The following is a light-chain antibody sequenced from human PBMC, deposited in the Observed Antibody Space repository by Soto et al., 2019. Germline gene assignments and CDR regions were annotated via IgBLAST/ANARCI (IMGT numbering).Light chain of an antibody. CDR1: QSISSW. Sequence: DIQMTQSPSTLSASVGDRVTITCRASQSISSWLAWYQQKPGKAPKLLIYKASSLESGVPSRFSGSGSGTEFTLTISSLQPDDFATYYCQQYNSPGTFGQGTKGEIK. CDR3: QQYNSPGT. J-gene: IGKJ1*01. V-gene: IGKV1-5*03. CDR2: KAS.